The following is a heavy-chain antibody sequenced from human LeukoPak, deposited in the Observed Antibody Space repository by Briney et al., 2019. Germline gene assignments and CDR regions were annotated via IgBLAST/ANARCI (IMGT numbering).Heavy chain of an antibody. CDR1: GFTFSSCA. V-gene: IGHV3-23*01. D-gene: IGHD2-2*01. J-gene: IGHJ4*02. CDR3: AKDRRDVVVPAAADY. CDR2: ISGSGGST. Sequence: PGGSLRLSCAASGFTFSSCAMSWVRQAPGKGLEWVSAISGSGGSTYYADSVKGRFTISRDNSKNTLYLQMNSLRAEDTAVYYCAKDRRDVVVPAAADYWGQGTLVTVSS.